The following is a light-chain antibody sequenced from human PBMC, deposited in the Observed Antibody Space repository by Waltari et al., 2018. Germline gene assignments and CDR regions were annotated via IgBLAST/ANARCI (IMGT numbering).Light chain of an antibody. Sequence: QSVLTQPASVSAAPGQKLTISCPGRSSNLGTNSVSWYQHLPGTAPKALIYNNNKRPSGIPDRFSGSKSGTSATLGITGLQTGDEADYYCGAWDSSLNSLVFGGGTKVTVL. CDR3: GAWDSSLNSLV. J-gene: IGLJ2*01. CDR2: NNN. V-gene: IGLV1-51*01. CDR1: SSNLGTNS.